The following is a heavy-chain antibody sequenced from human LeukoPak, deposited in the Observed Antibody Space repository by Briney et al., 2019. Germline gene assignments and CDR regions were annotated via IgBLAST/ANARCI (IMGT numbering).Heavy chain of an antibody. J-gene: IGHJ4*02. D-gene: IGHD4-11*01. CDR3: ARQRVDSNYGISFDY. V-gene: IGHV4-34*01. Sequence: SETLSLTCAVYGGSFSGYYWSWIRQPPGKGLEWIGEINHSGSTNYNPSLKSRVTTSVDTSKNQFSLKLSSVTAADTAVYYCARQRVDSNYGISFDYWGQGALVTVSS. CDR2: INHSGST. CDR1: GGSFSGYY.